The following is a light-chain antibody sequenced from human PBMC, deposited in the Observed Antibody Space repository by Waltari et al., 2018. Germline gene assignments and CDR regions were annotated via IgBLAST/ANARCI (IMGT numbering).Light chain of an antibody. Sequence: DIQMTQSPSSLSASVGYRVIITCRPSQTINNRLSLYRHEPGNAPKPLIYYTFNLGTGVPSRFSGSGSGRDDSLTISKLEPEDFATYECQQYENVPLTFGGGTKVDIK. CDR3: QQYENVPLT. CDR2: YTF. CDR1: QTINNR. J-gene: IGKJ4*01. V-gene: IGKV1-33*01.